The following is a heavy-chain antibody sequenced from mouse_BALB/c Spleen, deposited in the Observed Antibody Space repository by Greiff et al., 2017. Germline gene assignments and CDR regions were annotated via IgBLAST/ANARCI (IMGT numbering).Heavy chain of an antibody. CDR2: INPSNGGT. CDR3: TRGGGYYVNSLFAY. CDR1: GYTFTSYY. D-gene: IGHD2-3*01. J-gene: IGHJ3*01. V-gene: IGHV1S81*02. Sequence: QGQLQQSGAELVKPGASVKLSCKASGYTFTSYYMYWVKQRPGQGLEWIGEINPSNGGTNFNEKFKSKATLTVDKSSSTAYMQLSSLTSEDSAVYYCTRGGGYYVNSLFAYWGQGTLVTVSA.